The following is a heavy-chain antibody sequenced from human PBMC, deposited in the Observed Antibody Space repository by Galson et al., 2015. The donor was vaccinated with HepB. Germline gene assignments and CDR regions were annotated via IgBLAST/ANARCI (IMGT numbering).Heavy chain of an antibody. D-gene: IGHD5-18*01. Sequence: SLRLSCAASGFTFSDSTMHWVRQASGKGLEWVGHIRSKADSYATAYAASLKGRFTISRDDSKNTAYLQMNSLKTEDTALYYCTRHLDTIDFWGQGTLVTVSS. CDR2: IRSKADSYAT. CDR3: TRHLDTIDF. J-gene: IGHJ4*02. CDR1: GFTFSDST. V-gene: IGHV3-73*01.